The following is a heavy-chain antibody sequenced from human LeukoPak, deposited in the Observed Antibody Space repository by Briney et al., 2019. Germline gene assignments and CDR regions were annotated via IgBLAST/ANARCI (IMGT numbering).Heavy chain of an antibody. V-gene: IGHV4-39*01. CDR2: IHYSGRT. CDR3: ARPNTSGWRSYSDY. D-gene: IGHD6-19*01. Sequence: SETLSLTCIVSGAFISSSPYYWGWIRLPPGKGLEYIGSIHYSGRTYYNPSLESRVTISVDTSKNQFSLELSSVNAADTAVYYCARPNTSGWRSYSDYWGQGSLVTVSS. CDR1: GAFISSSPYY. J-gene: IGHJ4*02.